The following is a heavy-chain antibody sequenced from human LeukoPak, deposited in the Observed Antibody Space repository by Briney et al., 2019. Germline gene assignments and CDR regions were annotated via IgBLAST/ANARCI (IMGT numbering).Heavy chain of an antibody. J-gene: IGHJ6*02. D-gene: IGHD4-23*01. CDR1: GYTFTSYG. CDR3: ARDSAFYYGGRYGMDV. V-gene: IGHV1-18*01. Sequence: GASVKVSCKASGYTFTSYGISWVRQAPGQGFEWMGWISAYNGNTNYAQKLQGRVTMTTDTSTSTAYMELRSLRSDDTAVYYCARDSAFYYGGRYGMDVWGQGTTVTVSS. CDR2: ISAYNGNT.